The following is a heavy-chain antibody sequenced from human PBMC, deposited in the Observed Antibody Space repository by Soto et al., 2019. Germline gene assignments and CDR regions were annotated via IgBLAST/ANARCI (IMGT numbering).Heavy chain of an antibody. D-gene: IGHD1-26*01. CDR1: GYSFTSYW. V-gene: IGHV5-10-1*03. CDR3: ARGRVGEHPPDH. J-gene: IGHJ4*02. CDR2: IDPSDSYT. Sequence: EVQLVQSGAEVKKPGESLRISCKGSGYSFTSYWISWVRQMTGKGLEWMGGIDPSDSYTNYSRPFEGHVTISADKSISTAYLQWRRLKASDTAMYYCARGRVGEHPPDHWGQGNLVTVSS.